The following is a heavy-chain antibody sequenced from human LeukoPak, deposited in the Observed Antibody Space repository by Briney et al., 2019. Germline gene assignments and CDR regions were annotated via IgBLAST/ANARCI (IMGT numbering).Heavy chain of an antibody. CDR3: ARESVKAAAIDY. CDR2: INSDGSSS. V-gene: IGHV3-74*01. CDR1: GFTFSTYW. Sequence: PGGSLRLSCAPSGFTFSTYWMHWVRQAPGKGLVWVSRINSDGSSSSYADSVNGRFTISRDNAKNTLSLQMNSLRADDTAIYYCARESVKAAAIDYWGQGTLVTVSS. J-gene: IGHJ4*02. D-gene: IGHD6-13*01.